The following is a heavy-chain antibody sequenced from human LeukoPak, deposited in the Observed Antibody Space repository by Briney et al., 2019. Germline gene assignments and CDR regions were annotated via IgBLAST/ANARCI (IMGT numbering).Heavy chain of an antibody. CDR3: AKDKRWLKLGYYFDY. V-gene: IGHV3-9*01. CDR1: GFTFDDYA. CDR2: ISWNSGSI. D-gene: IGHD5-24*01. Sequence: GRSLRLSCAASGFTFDDYAMHWVRQAPGKCLEWVSGISWNSGSIGYADSVKGRFTISRDNAKNSLYLQMNSLRAEDTALYYCAKDKRWLKLGYYFDYWGQGTLVTVYS. J-gene: IGHJ4*02.